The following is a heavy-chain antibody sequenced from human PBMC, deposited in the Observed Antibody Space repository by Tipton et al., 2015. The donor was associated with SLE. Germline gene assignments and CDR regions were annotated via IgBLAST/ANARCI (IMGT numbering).Heavy chain of an antibody. D-gene: IGHD5-18*01. CDR1: GYSISIGYY. CDR2: TYHSGST. CDR3: ARGRVQLWVPDY. V-gene: IGHV4-38-2*02. Sequence: TLSLTCTVSGYSISIGYYWGWIRQPPGKGLEWIGTTYHSGSTKYNPSLKSRVAISVDTSKNQFSLRLTSVTAADTAVYYCARGRVQLWVPDYWGQGTLVTVSS. J-gene: IGHJ4*02.